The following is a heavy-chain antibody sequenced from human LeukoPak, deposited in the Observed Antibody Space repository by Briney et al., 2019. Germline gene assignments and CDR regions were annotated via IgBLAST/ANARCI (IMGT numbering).Heavy chain of an antibody. J-gene: IGHJ6*02. CDR2: IIPILGIA. CDR1: GYTLTSYA. V-gene: IGHV1-69*04. Sequence: SVKVSCKASGYTLTSYAISWVRQAPGQGLEWMGRIIPILGIANYAQKFQGRVTITADKSTSTAYMELSSLRSEDTAVYYCARVAPSIYYGSAYYYGMDVWGQGTTVTVSS. CDR3: ARVAPSIYYGSAYYYGMDV. D-gene: IGHD3-10*01.